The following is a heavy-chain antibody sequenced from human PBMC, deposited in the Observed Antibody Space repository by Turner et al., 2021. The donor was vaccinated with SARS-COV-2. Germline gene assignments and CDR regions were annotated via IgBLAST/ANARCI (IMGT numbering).Heavy chain of an antibody. Sequence: QVQLVESGGGVVQPGRSLRLSCAASGFTFSSYGMHWVRQAPGKGLEWVAVIWYDGSNKYYADSVKGRFTISRDNSKNTLYLQMNSLRAEDTAVFYCARDTGDFDLWGRGTLVTVSS. CDR3: ARDTGDFDL. V-gene: IGHV3-30*19. CDR1: GFTFSSYG. J-gene: IGHJ2*01. D-gene: IGHD3-10*01. CDR2: IWYDGSNK.